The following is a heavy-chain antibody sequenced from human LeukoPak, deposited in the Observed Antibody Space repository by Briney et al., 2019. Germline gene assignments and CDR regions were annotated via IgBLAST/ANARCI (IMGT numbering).Heavy chain of an antibody. CDR2: IKQDGSEK. Sequence: PGGSLRLSCAASGFTFSSYWMSWVRQAPGKGLEWVANIKQDGSEKYYVDSVKGRFTISRDNAKNSLYLQMNSLRAEDTAVYYCARDGEILWLEGVGYFDYWGQGTLVTVSS. V-gene: IGHV3-7*01. CDR1: GFTFSSYW. J-gene: IGHJ4*02. D-gene: IGHD3-10*01. CDR3: ARDGEILWLEGVGYFDY.